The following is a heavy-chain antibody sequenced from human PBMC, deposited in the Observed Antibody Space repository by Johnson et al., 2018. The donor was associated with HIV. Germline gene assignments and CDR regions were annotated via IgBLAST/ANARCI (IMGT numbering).Heavy chain of an antibody. CDR1: RFTFSNYW. CDR2: IRYDGSNK. J-gene: IGHJ3*02. V-gene: IGHV3-30*02. D-gene: IGHD5-24*01. CDR3: ARACRDGYTCDAFDI. Sequence: QVQLVESGGGLVQPGGSLRLSCAASRFTFSNYWMSWVRQAPGKGLEWVAFIRYDGSNKYYADSVKGRFTISRDNSKNTLYLQINSLRAEDTAVYYCARACRDGYTCDAFDIWGQGTMVTVSS.